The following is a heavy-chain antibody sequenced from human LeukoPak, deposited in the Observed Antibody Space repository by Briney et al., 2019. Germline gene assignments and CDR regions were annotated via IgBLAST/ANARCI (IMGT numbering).Heavy chain of an antibody. Sequence: GGSLRLSCAASGFTVSSNYMSWVRQAPGKGLKWVSGISGSGGSTYYADSVKGRFTISRDNSKNTLYLQMNSLRAEDTAVYYCAKVGSVGYDFWSGYHNYFDYWGQGTLVTVSS. D-gene: IGHD3-3*01. CDR1: GFTVSSNY. CDR3: AKVGSVGYDFWSGYHNYFDY. V-gene: IGHV3-23*01. CDR2: ISGSGGST. J-gene: IGHJ4*02.